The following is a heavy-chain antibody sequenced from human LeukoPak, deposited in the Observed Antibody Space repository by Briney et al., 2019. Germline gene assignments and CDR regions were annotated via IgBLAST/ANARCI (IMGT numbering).Heavy chain of an antibody. D-gene: IGHD6-19*01. CDR3: AGLGIAVAGTWFDP. Sequence: ASVKVSCKASGYTFTGYYIHWVRQAPGQGLEWMGWINPNSGGTNYAQKFQGRVTMTRDTSISTAYMELSRLRSDDTAVYYCAGLGIAVAGTWFDPWGQGTLVTVSS. J-gene: IGHJ5*02. CDR1: GYTFTGYY. CDR2: INPNSGGT. V-gene: IGHV1-2*02.